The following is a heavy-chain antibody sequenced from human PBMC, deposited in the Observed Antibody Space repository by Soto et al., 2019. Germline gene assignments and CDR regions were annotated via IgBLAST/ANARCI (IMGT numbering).Heavy chain of an antibody. CDR2: INWNGGST. Sequence: GGSLRRACGGSGFTFDDYGMSWVRQAPGKGLEWVSGINWNGGSTGYADSVKGRFTISRDNAKNSLYLQMNSLRAEDTALYYCARGHGTYYYDSSGYRDAFDIWGQGTMVTVSS. CDR1: GFTFDDYG. CDR3: ARGHGTYYYDSSGYRDAFDI. V-gene: IGHV3-20*04. D-gene: IGHD3-22*01. J-gene: IGHJ3*02.